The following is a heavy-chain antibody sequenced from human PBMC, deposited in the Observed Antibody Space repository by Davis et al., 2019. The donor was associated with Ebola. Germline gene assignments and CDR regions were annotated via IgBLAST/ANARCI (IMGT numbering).Heavy chain of an antibody. Sequence: GGSLRLSCAASGFTFSSYAMSWVRQAPGKGLEWVSAISSSGSTIYYADSVKGRFTISRDNAKNSLYLQMNSLRAEDTAVYYCARTGTWNGMDVWGKGTTVTVSS. CDR1: GFTFSSYA. J-gene: IGHJ6*04. D-gene: IGHD1-1*01. CDR2: ISSSGSTI. V-gene: IGHV3-21*04. CDR3: ARTGTWNGMDV.